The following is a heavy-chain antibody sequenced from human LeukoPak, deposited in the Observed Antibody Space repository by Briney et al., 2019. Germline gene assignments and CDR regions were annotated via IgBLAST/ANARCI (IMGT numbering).Heavy chain of an antibody. J-gene: IGHJ6*03. CDR3: ARDAAYSSSWYPPYYYYYMDV. CDR2: ISSSSYI. V-gene: IGHV3-21*01. Sequence: GGSLRLSCAASGFAFSSYSMNWVRQAPGKGLEWVSSISSSSYIYYADSVKGRFTISRDNAKNSLYLQMNSLRAEDTAVYYCARDAAYSSSWYPPYYYYYMDVWGKGTTVTVSS. D-gene: IGHD6-13*01. CDR1: GFAFSSYS.